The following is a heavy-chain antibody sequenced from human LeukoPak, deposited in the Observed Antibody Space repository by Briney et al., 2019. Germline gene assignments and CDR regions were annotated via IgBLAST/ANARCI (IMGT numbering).Heavy chain of an antibody. Sequence: PSETLSLTCAVYGGSFSGYYWSWIRQPPGKGLEWIGEINHSGSTNYNPSLKSRVTISVDTSKNQFSLKLSSVTAADTAVYYCARAGSSSWYRGEYFDYWGQGTLVTVSS. J-gene: IGHJ4*02. CDR1: GGSFSGYY. V-gene: IGHV4-34*01. CDR2: INHSGST. CDR3: ARAGSSSWYRGEYFDY. D-gene: IGHD6-13*01.